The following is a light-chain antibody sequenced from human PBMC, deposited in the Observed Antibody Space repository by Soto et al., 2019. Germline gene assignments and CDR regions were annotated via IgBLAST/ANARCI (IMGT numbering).Light chain of an antibody. CDR1: GSDVGGYNY. CDR3: SSYASSRDVF. J-gene: IGLJ2*01. CDR2: EVS. Sequence: QSALTQPASVSGSPGQSITISCTGTGSDVGGYNYVSWYQHHPGKAPKLMIYEVSNRPSGVSNRFSGSKSGNTASLTISGLQAEDEADYYCSSYASSRDVFFGGGTKLTVL. V-gene: IGLV2-14*01.